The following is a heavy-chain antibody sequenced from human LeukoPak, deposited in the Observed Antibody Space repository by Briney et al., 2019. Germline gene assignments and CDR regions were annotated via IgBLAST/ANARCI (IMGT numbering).Heavy chain of an antibody. Sequence: GGSLRLSCAASGFTFSGSAMHWVRQASGKGLEWVGRIRSKANSYATAYAASVKGRFTISRDDSKNTAYLQMNSLKTEDTAVYYCTRQGPLWYYFDYWGQGTLVTVSS. CDR1: GFTFSGSA. CDR2: IRSKANSYAT. V-gene: IGHV3-73*01. J-gene: IGHJ4*02. D-gene: IGHD2-8*02. CDR3: TRQGPLWYYFDY.